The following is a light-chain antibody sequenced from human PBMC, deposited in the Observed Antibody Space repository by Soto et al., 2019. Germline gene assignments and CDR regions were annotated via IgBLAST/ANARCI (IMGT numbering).Light chain of an antibody. CDR3: QQSYSLPT. V-gene: IGKV1-39*01. CDR1: QSISSY. Sequence: DIQMAQSPSSLSGSVGEIVTITFRASQSISSYLNWYQQKPGKAPKVLIYAASSLQSGVPSRFSGSGSGTDFTLTISSLQPEDFATYYCQQSYSLPTCGQGTRREIK. J-gene: IGKJ5*01. CDR2: AAS.